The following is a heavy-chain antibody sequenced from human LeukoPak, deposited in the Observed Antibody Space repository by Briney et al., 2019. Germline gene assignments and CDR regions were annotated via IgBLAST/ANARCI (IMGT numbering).Heavy chain of an antibody. Sequence: GGSLRLSCLAAGFTFDSDTMNWVRQVPGKCLEWVSLISGDGGSIYYADSVKGRFTISRDNSKNSLYLEMNSLRTEDTALYYCVKEAVGQWLLLDYWGQGTLVTVSS. CDR3: VKEAVGQWLLLDY. J-gene: IGHJ4*02. D-gene: IGHD6-19*01. CDR2: ISGDGGSI. V-gene: IGHV3-43*01. CDR1: GFTFDSDT.